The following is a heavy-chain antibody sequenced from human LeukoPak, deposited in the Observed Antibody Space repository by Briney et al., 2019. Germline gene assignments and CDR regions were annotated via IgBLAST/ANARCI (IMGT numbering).Heavy chain of an antibody. CDR1: GGSISSYY. Sequence: SETLSLTCTVSGGSISSYYWSWIRQPPGKGLEWIGYIYYSGSTNYNPSLKSRVTISVDTSKNQFSLKLSSVTAEDTAVYYCATLFRGSGSYSTYYFDYWGQGTLVTVSS. V-gene: IGHV4-59*01. J-gene: IGHJ4*02. CDR2: IYYSGST. D-gene: IGHD1-26*01. CDR3: ATLFRGSGSYSTYYFDY.